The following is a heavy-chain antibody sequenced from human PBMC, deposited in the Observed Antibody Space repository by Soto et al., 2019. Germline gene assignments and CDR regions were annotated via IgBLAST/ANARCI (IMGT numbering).Heavy chain of an antibody. D-gene: IGHD3-16*01. Sequence: QEQLVQSGAAVKKPGASVTVSCKASGYPFTRAYIHWVRQAPGAGLEWMGVIYPSNAATTYAQKFQGRLTLTRVTSTSTVYMQLSYLTSGDTAVYYCATDGGHWAFDLWGQGTLVTVSS. CDR1: GYPFTRAY. V-gene: IGHV1-46*01. J-gene: IGHJ4*02. CDR2: IYPSNAAT. CDR3: ATDGGHWAFDL.